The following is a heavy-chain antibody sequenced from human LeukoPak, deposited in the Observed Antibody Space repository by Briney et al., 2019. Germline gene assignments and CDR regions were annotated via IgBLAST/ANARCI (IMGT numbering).Heavy chain of an antibody. Sequence: GGSLRLSCAASGFTFSSYSMNWVRQAPGKGLEWVSYISSSSSTIYYADSVKGRFTISRDNAKNSLYLQMNSLRAEDTAVYYCAGDRAYGSGSYDYWGQGTLVTVSS. CDR1: GFTFSSYS. D-gene: IGHD3-10*01. J-gene: IGHJ4*02. V-gene: IGHV3-48*01. CDR2: ISSSSSTI. CDR3: AGDRAYGSGSYDY.